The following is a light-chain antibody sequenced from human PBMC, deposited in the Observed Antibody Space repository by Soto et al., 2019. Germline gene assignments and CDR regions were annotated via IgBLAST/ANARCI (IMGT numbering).Light chain of an antibody. CDR1: QSISNW. Sequence: DMLMTQSPSTMSASVGDRVTIXXRANQSISNWLAWYQKKPGKVPKVXIYRASTLKSGVPSRFSGSGSGTEFTLTISSLQPDDFATYYCQHYKSYSEAFGQGTKVDI. CDR3: QHYKSYSEA. CDR2: RAS. J-gene: IGKJ1*01. V-gene: IGKV1-5*03.